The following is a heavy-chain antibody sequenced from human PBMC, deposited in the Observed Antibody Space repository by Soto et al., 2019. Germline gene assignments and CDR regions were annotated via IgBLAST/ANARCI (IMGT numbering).Heavy chain of an antibody. D-gene: IGHD4-17*01. J-gene: IGHJ2*01. CDR2: ISGSGGST. CDR1: GFTFSSYA. CDR3: ATDDYGVHPPWYFDL. Sequence: EVQLLESGGGLVQPGGSLRLSCAASGFTFSSYAMSWVRQAPGKGLEWVSAISGSGGSTYYADSVKGRFTISRDNSKNTLYLQMNSLRAEDTAVDYCATDDYGVHPPWYFDLWGRGTLVTVSS. V-gene: IGHV3-23*01.